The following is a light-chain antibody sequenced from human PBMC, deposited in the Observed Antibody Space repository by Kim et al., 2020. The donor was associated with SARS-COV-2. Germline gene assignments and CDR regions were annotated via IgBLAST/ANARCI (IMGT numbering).Light chain of an antibody. Sequence: SYELTQPPSVSVSPGQTASIACSGDKLGDKYACWYQQKPGQSPVLVIYQDSKRPSGIPERFSGSYSGNTATLTISGTQAMDEADYYCQAWDSSRVVFGGG. CDR2: QDS. CDR1: KLGDKY. J-gene: IGLJ2*01. CDR3: QAWDSSRVV. V-gene: IGLV3-1*01.